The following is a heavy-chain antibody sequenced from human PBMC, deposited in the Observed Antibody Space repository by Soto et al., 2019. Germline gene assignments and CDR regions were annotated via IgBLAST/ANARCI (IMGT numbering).Heavy chain of an antibody. J-gene: IGHJ6*02. CDR1: GYTFTSYD. D-gene: IGHD1-7*01. CDR2: MNPNSGNT. CDR3: ARVTRTTGYYRMDV. V-gene: IGHV1-8*01. Sequence: ASVKVSCKASGYTFTSYDINWVRQATGQGLEWMGWMNPNSGNTGYAQKFQGRVTMTRNTSISTAYMELSSLRSEDTAVYYCARVTRTTGYYRMDVWGQGTTVTVSS.